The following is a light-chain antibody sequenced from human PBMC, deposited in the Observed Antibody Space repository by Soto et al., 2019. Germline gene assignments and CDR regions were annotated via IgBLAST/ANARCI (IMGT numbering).Light chain of an antibody. CDR1: SSDVGGYNV. CDR2: EDT. J-gene: IGLJ3*02. Sequence: QSALTQPASVSGAPGQSITISCTGTSSDVGGYNVVSWYQQHPGKAPKLLIYEDTKRPSGVSNRFSGSKSGRTASLTIAGLQAEDEADYYCYSYAGSSTFVVFGGGTKLTVL. V-gene: IGLV2-23*02. CDR3: YSYAGSSTFVV.